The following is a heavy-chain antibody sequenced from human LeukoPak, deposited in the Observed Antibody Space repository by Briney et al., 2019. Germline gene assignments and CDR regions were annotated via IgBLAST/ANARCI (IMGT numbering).Heavy chain of an antibody. CDR1: GYSFRTYW. V-gene: IGHV5-51*01. CDR2: IYPGDSDT. Sequence: GESLKIPCKGSGYSFRTYWMAWARQMPGKGLEWMGNIYPGDSDTRYSPSFQAKVTIPADKSISTAYLQWSSLKASDSAIYNCARQQREWLNRLLDYWGQGTLVTVSS. J-gene: IGHJ4*02. D-gene: IGHD6-19*01. CDR3: ARQQREWLNRLLDY.